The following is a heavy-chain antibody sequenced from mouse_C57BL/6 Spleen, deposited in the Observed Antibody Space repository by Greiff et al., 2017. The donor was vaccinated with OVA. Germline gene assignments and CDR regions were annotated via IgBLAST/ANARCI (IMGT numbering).Heavy chain of an antibody. J-gene: IGHJ4*01. D-gene: IGHD2-1*01. V-gene: IGHV1-64*01. CDR1: GYTFTSYW. CDR3: AREGYGNYGAMDY. CDR2: IHPNSGST. Sequence: QVQLQQPGAELVKPGASVKLSCKASGYTFTSYWMHWVKQRPGQGLEWIGMIHPNSGSTNYNEKFKSKATLTVDKSSSTAYMQLSSLTSEDSAVYYGAREGYGNYGAMDYWGQGTSVTVSS.